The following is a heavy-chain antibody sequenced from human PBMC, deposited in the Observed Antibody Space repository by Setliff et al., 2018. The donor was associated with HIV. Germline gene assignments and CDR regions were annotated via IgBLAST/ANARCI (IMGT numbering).Heavy chain of an antibody. Sequence: SVKVSCKASGGTFSSYAISWVRQAPGQGLEWMGGSIPMYGTSNYAQKFQGRVTMTEDTSTDTAYMELNSLRSDDTAVYYCARLGVYAFDIWGQGTMVTVSS. CDR3: ARLGVYAFDI. J-gene: IGHJ3*02. V-gene: IGHV1-69*06. CDR2: SIPMYGTS. CDR1: GGTFSSYA. D-gene: IGHD6-13*01.